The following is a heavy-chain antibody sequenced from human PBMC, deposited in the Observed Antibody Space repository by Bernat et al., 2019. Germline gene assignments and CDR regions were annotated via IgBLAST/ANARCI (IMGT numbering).Heavy chain of an antibody. CDR2: INPYNGNT. Sequence: QVQLLQSGTDVKKPGASLRVSCKASGYTFINYGITWVRQAPGQGLEWMGWINPYNGNTNYAQTVQGRVIMTTDTSTSTAYMEMTSLRSDDTAVYYCAAAPSQVPAANIWFDPWGQGTLVTVSS. CDR3: AAAPSQVPAANIWFDP. J-gene: IGHJ5*01. V-gene: IGHV1-18*01. D-gene: IGHD2-2*01. CDR1: GYTFINYG.